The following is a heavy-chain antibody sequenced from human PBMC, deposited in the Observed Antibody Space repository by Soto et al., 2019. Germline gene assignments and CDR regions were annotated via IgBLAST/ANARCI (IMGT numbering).Heavy chain of an antibody. Sequence: ASVKVSCKACGYTFTTYGISWVRQAPGQGLEWMGWISAYSGSTKFAQKLQGRVTMTTDTSTTTAYMELRSLTSDDTAVYYCARDFTKSSSWPYYFDYWGQGTLVTVSS. CDR2: ISAYSGST. CDR3: ARDFTKSSSWPYYFDY. V-gene: IGHV1-18*01. CDR1: GYTFTTYG. J-gene: IGHJ4*02. D-gene: IGHD6-13*01.